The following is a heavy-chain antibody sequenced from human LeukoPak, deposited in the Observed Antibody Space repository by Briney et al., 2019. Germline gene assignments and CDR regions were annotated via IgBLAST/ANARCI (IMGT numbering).Heavy chain of an antibody. D-gene: IGHD3-22*01. CDR3: ARRTDYDSSGYFGYYYYMDV. Sequence: ASVTVSCKASGYTFTAYHMHWVRQAPGQGLEWMGWIDPDNGDTTYALKFQGRVTMTRDTSITTAYLDLSSLTSDDTAVFYCARRTDYDSSGYFGYYYYMDVWGKGTTVTVSS. V-gene: IGHV1-2*02. J-gene: IGHJ6*03. CDR1: GYTFTAYH. CDR2: IDPDNGDT.